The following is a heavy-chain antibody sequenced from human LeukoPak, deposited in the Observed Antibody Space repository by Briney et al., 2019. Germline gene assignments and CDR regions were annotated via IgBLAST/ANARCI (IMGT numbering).Heavy chain of an antibody. CDR1: GFTFSNYG. CDR2: ITGSGGST. CDR3: ARDERLLSFLK. D-gene: IGHD3-3*01. J-gene: IGHJ4*02. Sequence: GGSLRLSCAASGFTFSNYGLSWVRQAPGKGLEWVSGITGSGGSTYYADSVKGRFTISRDNSKNTLYLQMSSLRAEDTAIYYCARDERLLSFLKWGQGTLVTVSS. V-gene: IGHV3-23*01.